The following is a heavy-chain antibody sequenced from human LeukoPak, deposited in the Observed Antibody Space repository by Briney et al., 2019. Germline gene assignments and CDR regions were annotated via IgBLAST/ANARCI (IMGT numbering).Heavy chain of an antibody. D-gene: IGHD2-2*01. J-gene: IGHJ3*02. Sequence: PGGSLRLSCAASGFTFSNNWMHWVRQAPGKGLEWVSAISGSSGSTYYADSVKGRFTISRDNSKNTLYLQMNTLRAEDAALYYCAKDIVVVPAASDAFDIWGQGTMVTVSS. CDR3: AKDIVVVPAASDAFDI. CDR2: ISGSSGST. CDR1: GFTFSNNW. V-gene: IGHV3-23*01.